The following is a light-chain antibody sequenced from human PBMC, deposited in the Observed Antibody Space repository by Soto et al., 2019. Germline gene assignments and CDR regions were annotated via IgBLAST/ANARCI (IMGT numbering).Light chain of an antibody. Sequence: QSVLTQPPSASGTPGQRVTISCSGSNSNTGSNTVNWYQQHPGNAPKLLVYEVTNRPSGVSDRFSGSKSGNTASLTISGLQAEDEADYYCNSYTNSSAVVFGAGT. CDR3: NSYTNSSAVV. CDR1: NSNTGSNT. CDR2: EVT. J-gene: IGLJ2*01. V-gene: IGLV1-44*01.